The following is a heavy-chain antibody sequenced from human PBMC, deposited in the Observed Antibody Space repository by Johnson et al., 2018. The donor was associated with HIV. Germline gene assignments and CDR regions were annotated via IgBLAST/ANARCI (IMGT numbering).Heavy chain of an antibody. D-gene: IGHD3-22*01. V-gene: IGHV3-30*02. CDR1: GFTFSNYG. CDR2: IRYAGSIK. Sequence: QVQLVESGGGVVQPGGSLRLSCAASGFTFSNYGMHWVRQAPGKGLEWVAFIRYAGSIKYYLDSVKGRFTISRDNSKNTLYLQMNSLRAEETAVYYCAKGQSSGYPKDAFDIWGQGTMVTVSS. J-gene: IGHJ3*02. CDR3: AKGQSSGYPKDAFDI.